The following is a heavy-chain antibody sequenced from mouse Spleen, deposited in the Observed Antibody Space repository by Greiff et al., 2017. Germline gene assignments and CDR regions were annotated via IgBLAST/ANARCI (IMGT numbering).Heavy chain of an antibody. CDR1: GFTFSSYA. V-gene: IGHV5-9-4*01. CDR3: ARDYYDYDAWFAY. D-gene: IGHD2-4*01. Sequence: EVQVVESGGGLVKPGGSLKLSCAASGFTFSSYAMSWVRQSPEKRLEWVAEISSGGSYTYYPDTVTGRFTISRDNAKNTLYLEMSSLRSEDTAMYYCARDYYDYDAWFAYWGQGTLVTVSA. J-gene: IGHJ3*01. CDR2: ISSGGSYT.